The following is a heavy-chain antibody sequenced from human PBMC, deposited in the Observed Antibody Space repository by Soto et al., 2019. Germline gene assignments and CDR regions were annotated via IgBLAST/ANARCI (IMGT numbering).Heavy chain of an antibody. V-gene: IGHV3-30*18. CDR1: GFIFSTYG. J-gene: IGHJ4*02. CDR3: AKDLLLTTIHPVGD. D-gene: IGHD4-17*01. Sequence: QVQLVESGGGVVQPGRSLRLSCAASGFIFSTYGMHWVRQAPGKGLEWLSVISYDGNNKYYADSVKGRFTIARDNYKNTLWLQMDSLRTEDTAVYYCAKDLLLTTIHPVGDWGKGTLVTVSS. CDR2: ISYDGNNK.